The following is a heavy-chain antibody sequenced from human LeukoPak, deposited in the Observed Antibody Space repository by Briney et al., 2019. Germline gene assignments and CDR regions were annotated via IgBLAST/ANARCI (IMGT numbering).Heavy chain of an antibody. CDR2: IYSGGST. Sequence: GGSLRLSYAASGFTVSSNYMSWVRQAPGKGLEWVSVIYSGGSTYYADSVKGRFTISRDNSKNTLYLQMNSLRAEDTAVYYCARLYYGSGIDYWGQGTLVTVSS. V-gene: IGHV3-53*01. CDR3: ARLYYGSGIDY. J-gene: IGHJ4*02. D-gene: IGHD3-10*01. CDR1: GFTVSSNY.